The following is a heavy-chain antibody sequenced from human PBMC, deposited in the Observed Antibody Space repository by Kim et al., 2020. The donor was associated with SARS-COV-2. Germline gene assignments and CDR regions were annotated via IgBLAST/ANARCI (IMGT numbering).Heavy chain of an antibody. CDR3: ARDHLDGYNI. D-gene: IGHD5-12*01. V-gene: IGHV3-53*01. CDR2: IYYDGNT. J-gene: IGHJ4*02. Sequence: GVLRLSCAASGFSVSRFYMTWVRQAPGKGLEWVSVIYYDGNTDYADSVRGRFTISRDNSENTLYLQMNSLRAEDTAVYYCARDHLDGYNIWGQGTLVTV. CDR1: GFSVSRFY.